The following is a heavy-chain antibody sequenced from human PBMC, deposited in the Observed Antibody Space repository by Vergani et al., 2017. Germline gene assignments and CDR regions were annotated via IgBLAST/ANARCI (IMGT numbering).Heavy chain of an antibody. D-gene: IGHD1-26*01. Sequence: QVQLAESGGGVVQPGRSLRLSCAASGFTFSSYAMHWVRQAPGKGLEWVAVISYDGSNKYYADSVKGRFTISRDNSKNTLYLQMNSLRAEDTAVYYCARDWDLTWAVDIWGQGTMVTVSS. J-gene: IGHJ3*02. CDR3: ARDWDLTWAVDI. CDR1: GFTFSSYA. V-gene: IGHV3-30-3*01. CDR2: ISYDGSNK.